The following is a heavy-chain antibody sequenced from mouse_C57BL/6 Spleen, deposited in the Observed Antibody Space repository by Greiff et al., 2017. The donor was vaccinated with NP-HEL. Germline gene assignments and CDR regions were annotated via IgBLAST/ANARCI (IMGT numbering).Heavy chain of an antibody. D-gene: IGHD2-4*01. J-gene: IGHJ2*01. V-gene: IGHV1-72*01. Sequence: VQLQQPGAELVKPGASVKLPCKASGYTFPSYWMHWVKQRPGRGLEWIGRIEPKSGGTKYNEKLKSKDRLAVGKPSSTAYMQLSSLTSEDSAVYYCARGYDYDGPLDYWGQGTTLTVSS. CDR3: ARGYDYDGPLDY. CDR1: GYTFPSYW. CDR2: IEPKSGGT.